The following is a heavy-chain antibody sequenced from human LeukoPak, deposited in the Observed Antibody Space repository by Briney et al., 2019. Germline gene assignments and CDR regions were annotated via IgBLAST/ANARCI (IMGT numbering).Heavy chain of an antibody. CDR2: ISSSSSTM. V-gene: IGHV3-21*04. J-gene: IGHJ4*02. CDR1: GFTFSIST. D-gene: IGHD2-2*02. CDR3: AGYNCSSTRCYTGGFDY. Sequence: GGSLRLSCAASGFTFSISTMNWVRQAPGKGLDWVASISSSSSTMHYADSVKGRLTISRDNAKNSLYLQMNSLRAEDTAVYYCAGYNCSSTRCYTGGFDYWGQGTLVTVSS.